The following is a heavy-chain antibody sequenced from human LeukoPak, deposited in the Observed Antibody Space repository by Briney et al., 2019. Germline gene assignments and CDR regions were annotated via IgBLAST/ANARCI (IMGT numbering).Heavy chain of an antibody. Sequence: GASVKASCKASGYTFTAYYMHGVGQAPGQGLEGVALINPSDGTTTYAQKFQGRLTMTRDTSTSTVYMELSSLRSEDTAVYYCARGYPMDWNYFDYWGQGTLVTVSS. V-gene: IGHV1-46*01. D-gene: IGHD3/OR15-3a*01. CDR1: GYTFTAYY. CDR2: INPSDGTT. J-gene: IGHJ4*02. CDR3: ARGYPMDWNYFDY.